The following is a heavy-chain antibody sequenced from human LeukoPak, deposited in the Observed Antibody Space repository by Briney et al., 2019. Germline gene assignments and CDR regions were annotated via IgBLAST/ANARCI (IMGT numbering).Heavy chain of an antibody. J-gene: IGHJ4*02. Sequence: GGSLRLSCAASGFTFSEYYMSWIRQAPGKGXXXXXXXXSSSSYTNYADSVKGRFTISRDNAKNSLYLQMNSLRAEDTAVYYCARGYYDNSGYYFPFDFWGQGTLVTVSS. V-gene: IGHV3-11*06. CDR1: GFTFSEYY. CDR3: ARGYYDNSGYYFPFDF. D-gene: IGHD3-22*01. CDR2: XXSSSSYT.